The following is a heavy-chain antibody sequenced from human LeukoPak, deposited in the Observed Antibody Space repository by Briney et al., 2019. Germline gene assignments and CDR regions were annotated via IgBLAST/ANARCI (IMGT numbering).Heavy chain of an antibody. CDR2: VSGSGGIT. J-gene: IGHJ4*02. Sequence: PGGSLRLSRAASGFTFSSYAMSWVRQVPGKGLEWVSSVSGSGGITYYADSVKGRFTLSRDNSKNTVNLQMNSLRADDTAVYYCAKDGVVSTIRPYFFDSWGQGALVTVSS. CDR1: GFTFSSYA. CDR3: AKDGVVSTIRPYFFDS. D-gene: IGHD5/OR15-5a*01. V-gene: IGHV3-23*01.